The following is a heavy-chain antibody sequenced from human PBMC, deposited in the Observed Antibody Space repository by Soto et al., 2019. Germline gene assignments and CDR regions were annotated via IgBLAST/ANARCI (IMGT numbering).Heavy chain of an antibody. D-gene: IGHD2-15*01. J-gene: IGHJ4*02. Sequence: ASVKVSCKDSWSTINSPGLKWGRQAPGKRLEWMGGIIPIFGTANYAQKFQGRVTITADESTSTAYMELSSLRSEDTAVYYCARGWSVVVVAALDYWGQGTLVTVSS. CDR2: IIPIFGTA. CDR3: ARGWSVVVVAALDY. V-gene: IGHV1-69*13. CDR1: WSTINSPG.